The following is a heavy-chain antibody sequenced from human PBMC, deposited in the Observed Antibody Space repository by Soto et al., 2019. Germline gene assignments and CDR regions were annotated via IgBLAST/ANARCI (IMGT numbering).Heavy chain of an antibody. CDR3: AKDAKFDDIYTGCFVNDL. J-gene: IGHJ5*02. V-gene: IGHV3-30*18. Sequence: PGGSLRLSCAASGFTFSSYGIHWVRQAPGKGLDWVAVISYDGRNKYYADSVKGRFTISRDNSRNTLYPQMNSLRAEDTAVYYCAKDAKFDDIYTGCFVNDLWGQGT. D-gene: IGHD3-9*01. CDR1: GFTFSSYG. CDR2: ISYDGRNK.